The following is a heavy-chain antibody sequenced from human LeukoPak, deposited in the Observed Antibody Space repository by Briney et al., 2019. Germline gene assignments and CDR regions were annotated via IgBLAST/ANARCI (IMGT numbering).Heavy chain of an antibody. J-gene: IGHJ4*02. CDR2: IYYSGST. Sequence: SETLSLTCTVSGGSISRADYYWSWIRQPPGKGLEWIGYIYYSGSTYYNPSLKSRATISIDTSKNQFSLKLSSVTAADTAVYYCARDSDFWSGYYYFDYWGQGTLVTVSS. V-gene: IGHV4-30-4*08. D-gene: IGHD3-3*01. CDR3: ARDSDFWSGYYYFDY. CDR1: GGSISRADYY.